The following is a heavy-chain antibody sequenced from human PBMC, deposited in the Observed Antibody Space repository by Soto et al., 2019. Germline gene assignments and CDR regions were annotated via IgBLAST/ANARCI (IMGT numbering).Heavy chain of an antibody. CDR1: GFTFSSYA. CDR2: ISGSGDST. J-gene: IGHJ4*02. Sequence: GGSLRLSCAASGFTFSSYAMSWVRQAPGKGLEWVSAISGSGDSTYYADSVKGRFTISRDNSKNTLYLQMNSLRAEDTAVYYCAKLNYDYVWGSYRYYFDYWGQGTLVTVSS. CDR3: AKLNYDYVWGSYRYYFDY. V-gene: IGHV3-23*01. D-gene: IGHD3-16*02.